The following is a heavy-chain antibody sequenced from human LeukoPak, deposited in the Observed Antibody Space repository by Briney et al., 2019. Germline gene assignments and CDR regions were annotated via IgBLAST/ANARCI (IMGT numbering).Heavy chain of an antibody. CDR2: ISSSSSYI. CDR1: GFTFSSYS. J-gene: IGHJ4*02. Sequence: GGSLRLSCAASGFTFSSYSMNWVRQAPGKGLGWVSSISSSSSYIYYADSVKGRFTISRDNAKNSLYLQMNSLRAEDTAVYYCARGVLATFDYWGQGTLVTVSS. V-gene: IGHV3-21*01. CDR3: ARGVLATFDY. D-gene: IGHD3-3*01.